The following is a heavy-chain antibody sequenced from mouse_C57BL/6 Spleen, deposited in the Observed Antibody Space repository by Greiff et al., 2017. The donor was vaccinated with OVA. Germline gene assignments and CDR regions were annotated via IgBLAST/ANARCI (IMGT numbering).Heavy chain of an antibody. CDR1: GFTFSDYG. CDR3: ARKNYGGYFDV. CDR2: ISSGSSTI. D-gene: IGHD1-1*01. J-gene: IGHJ1*03. Sequence: EVQLQESGGGLVKPGGSLKLSCAASGFTFSDYGMHWVRQAPEKGLEWVAYISSGSSTIYYADTVKGRFTISRDNAKNTLFLQMTSLRSEDTAMYYCARKNYGGYFDVWGTGTTVTVSS. V-gene: IGHV5-17*01.